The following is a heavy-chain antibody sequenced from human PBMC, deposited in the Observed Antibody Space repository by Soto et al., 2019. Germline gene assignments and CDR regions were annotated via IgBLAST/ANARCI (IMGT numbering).Heavy chain of an antibody. V-gene: IGHV1-18*01. Sequence: QVQLVQSGAEVKKPGASVKVSCKASGYTFTSYGISWVQQAPGQGLEWMGWISAYNGNTNYAQKLQGRVTMTTDTSTSTAYMELRSLRSDDTAVYYCARSYPVRSNYYDSSGSDRWGQGTLVTVSS. CDR1: GYTFTSYG. J-gene: IGHJ5*02. CDR3: ARSYPVRSNYYDSSGSDR. CDR2: ISAYNGNT. D-gene: IGHD3-22*01.